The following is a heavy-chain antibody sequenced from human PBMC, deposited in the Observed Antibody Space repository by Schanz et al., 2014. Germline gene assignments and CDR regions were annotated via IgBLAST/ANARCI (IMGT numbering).Heavy chain of an antibody. CDR2: INPYDDTI. D-gene: IGHD3-3*01. CDR3: VTEKRMESGTWAKAFDI. CDR1: NYIFTKYY. J-gene: IGHJ3*02. Sequence: QVQLVQSGAEVKKPGASVKLSCKASNYIFTKYYIHCVRQAPVQGLEWMGLINPYDDTIDYAKKFQGRFTMTRDTSTTTVYMELSSLRSDDTAMYYCVTEKRMESGTWAKAFDIWGQGTWVTVSS. V-gene: IGHV1-46*01.